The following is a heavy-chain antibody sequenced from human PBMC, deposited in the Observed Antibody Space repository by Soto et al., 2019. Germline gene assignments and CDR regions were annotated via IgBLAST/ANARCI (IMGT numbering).Heavy chain of an antibody. J-gene: IGHJ5*02. CDR1: GGSISSYY. D-gene: IGHD3-3*01. CDR2: IYYSGST. CDR3: ARGITIFGGTGWFDP. Sequence: SETLSLTCTVSGGSISSYYWSWIRQPPGKGLEWTGYIYYSGSTNYNPSLKSRVTISVDTSKNQFSLKLSSVTAADTAVYYCARGITIFGGTGWFDPWGQGTLVTVSS. V-gene: IGHV4-59*01.